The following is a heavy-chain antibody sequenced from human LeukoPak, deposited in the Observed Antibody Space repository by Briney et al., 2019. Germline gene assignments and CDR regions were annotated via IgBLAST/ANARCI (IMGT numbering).Heavy chain of an antibody. CDR1: GFTFSDSA. CDR3: VQDLWYGEYDL. V-gene: IGHV3-73*01. J-gene: IGHJ6*02. D-gene: IGHD3-10*01. CDR2: IRSKANSYAT. Sequence: GGSLRLSCAASGFTFSDSAMHWVRQASGKGLEWVGRIRSKANSYATAYAASVKGRFTISRDDSKNTAYLQMNSLKTEDTAVYYCVQDLWYGEYDLWGQGTRVTVSS.